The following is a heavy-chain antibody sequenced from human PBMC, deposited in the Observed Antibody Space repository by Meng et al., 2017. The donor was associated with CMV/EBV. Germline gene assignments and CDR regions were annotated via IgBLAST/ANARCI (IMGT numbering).Heavy chain of an antibody. CDR1: GFTFSSYW. CDR3: ARGLPYDFWSGYYRYYYYGMDV. CDR2: INSDGSST. D-gene: IGHD3-3*01. V-gene: IGHV3-74*01. J-gene: IGHJ6*02. Sequence: GESLKISCAASGFTFSSYWMHWVRQAPGKGLVWVSRINSDGSSTSYADSVKGRFTISRDNAKNTLYLQMNSLRAEDTAVYYCARGLPYDFWSGYYRYYYYGMDVWGQGTTVTVSS.